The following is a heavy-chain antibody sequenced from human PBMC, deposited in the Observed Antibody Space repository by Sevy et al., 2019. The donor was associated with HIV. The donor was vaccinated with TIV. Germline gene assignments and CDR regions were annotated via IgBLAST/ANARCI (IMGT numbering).Heavy chain of an antibody. CDR3: AKEYYGGNLPNYFAS. CDR2: ISYDGNNR. D-gene: IGHD4-17*01. Sequence: GGSLRLSCAASGFTFSDHGMHWVRQAPGKGLDWVAAISYDGNNRYYADSVKGRFTIARDNSKTTLYLQMDSVRPEDTVVYYCAKEYYGGNLPNYFASWGQGTRVTVSS. J-gene: IGHJ4*02. V-gene: IGHV3-30*18. CDR1: GFTFSDHG.